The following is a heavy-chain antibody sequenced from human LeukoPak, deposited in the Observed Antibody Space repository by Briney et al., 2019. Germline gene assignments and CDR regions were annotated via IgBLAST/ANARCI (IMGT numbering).Heavy chain of an antibody. V-gene: IGHV1-2*02. Sequence: ASVKVSCKASGYTFTGYYMHWVRQAPGQGLEWMGWINPNSGGTNYALKFQGRVTMTRDTSISTAYMELTRLRSVDTAVYYCAMTYYYDSSLHYFDYWGQGTLVTVSS. D-gene: IGHD3-22*01. CDR3: AMTYYYDSSLHYFDY. CDR1: GYTFTGYY. CDR2: INPNSGGT. J-gene: IGHJ4*02.